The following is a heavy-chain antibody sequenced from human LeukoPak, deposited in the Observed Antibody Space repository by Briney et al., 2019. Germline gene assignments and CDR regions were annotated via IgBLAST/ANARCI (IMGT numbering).Heavy chain of an antibody. D-gene: IGHD4-11*01. CDR2: IYTSGST. CDR3: AREGPTPHYYYYYYGMDV. J-gene: IGHJ6*02. Sequence: PSETLSLTCTVSGGSISSYYWSWIRQPAGKGLEWIGRIYTSGSTNYNPSLKSRVTMSVDTSKNQFSLKLSSVTAADTAVYYCAREGPTPHYYYYYYGMDVWGQGTTVTVSS. V-gene: IGHV4-4*07. CDR1: GGSISSYY.